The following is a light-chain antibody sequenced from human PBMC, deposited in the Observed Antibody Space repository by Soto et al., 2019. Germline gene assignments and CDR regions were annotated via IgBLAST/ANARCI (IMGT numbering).Light chain of an antibody. Sequence: EIVLTQSPGTLSLSPGERATLSCRASQSVSSSYLAWYQQKRGQAPRLLIYGASSRTTGIPDRFSGSGSGTDVTLTISRLEPADFAVYYCQEYGSSSWTFGQGTKVDIK. CDR1: QSVSSSY. CDR2: GAS. J-gene: IGKJ1*01. V-gene: IGKV3-20*01. CDR3: QEYGSSSWT.